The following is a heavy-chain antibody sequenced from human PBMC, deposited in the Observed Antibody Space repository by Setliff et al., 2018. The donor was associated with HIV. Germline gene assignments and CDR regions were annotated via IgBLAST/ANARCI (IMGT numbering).Heavy chain of an antibody. D-gene: IGHD1-7*01. V-gene: IGHV1-18*01. J-gene: IGHJ4*02. CDR1: GYTFTSYG. CDR3: ARVWDWNYDLGY. Sequence: ASVKVSCKASGYTFTSYGISWVRQAPGQGLEWMGWISAYNGNTNYAQKFQGRVTMTRDTSMSTAYMELRSLRSDDTAVYYCARVWDWNYDLGYWGQGTLVTVSS. CDR2: ISAYNGNT.